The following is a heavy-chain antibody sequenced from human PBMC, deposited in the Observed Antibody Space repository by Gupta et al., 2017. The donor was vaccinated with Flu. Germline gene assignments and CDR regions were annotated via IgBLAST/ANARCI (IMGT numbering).Heavy chain of an antibody. Sequence: APGKGLEWVAAIRGSGGSTDYADSVKGRFTISRDNAKNTLYVQMNSLRAEDTAVYYCAATQDSIGYSNTIDYWGQGTLVTVSS. V-gene: IGHV3-23*01. J-gene: IGHJ4*02. CDR2: IRGSGGST. D-gene: IGHD3-22*01. CDR3: AATQDSIGYSNTIDY.